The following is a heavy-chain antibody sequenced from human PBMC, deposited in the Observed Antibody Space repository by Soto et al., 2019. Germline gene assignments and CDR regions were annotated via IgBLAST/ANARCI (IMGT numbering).Heavy chain of an antibody. CDR2: ISAYNGNT. CDR3: ARRWDCSGGSCYSEVWAFDI. Sequence: ASVKVSCKASGYTFTSYGISWVRQAPGQGLEWMGWISAYNGNTNYAQKLQGRVTMTTDTSTSTAYMELRSLRSDDTAVYYCARRWDCSGGSCYSEVWAFDIWGQGTMVTVSS. CDR1: GYTFTSYG. D-gene: IGHD2-15*01. V-gene: IGHV1-18*01. J-gene: IGHJ3*02.